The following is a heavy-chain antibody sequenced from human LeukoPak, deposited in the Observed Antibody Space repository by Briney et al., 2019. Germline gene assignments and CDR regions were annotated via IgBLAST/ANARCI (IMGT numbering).Heavy chain of an antibody. D-gene: IGHD4-17*01. CDR2: INTNTGNP. CDR1: GYTFTSYA. Sequence: ASVKVSCKASGYTFTSYAMNWVRQAPGQGLEWVGWINTNTGNPTYAQGFTGRFVFSLDTPVSTAYLQISSLKAEDTAVYYCARFSDGDYVNYYYYGMDVWGQGTTVTVSS. J-gene: IGHJ6*02. CDR3: ARFSDGDYVNYYYYGMDV. V-gene: IGHV7-4-1*02.